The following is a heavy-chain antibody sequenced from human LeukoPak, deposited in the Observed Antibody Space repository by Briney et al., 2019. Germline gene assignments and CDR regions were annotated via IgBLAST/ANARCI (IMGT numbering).Heavy chain of an antibody. CDR2: IRYDGSNK. D-gene: IGHD1-26*01. V-gene: IGHV3-30*02. Sequence: GGSLRLSCAASGFTFSSYGMHWVRQAPGKGLEWVAFIRYDGSNKYYADSVKGRFTISRDNAKNTLYLQMNSLRAEDTAVYYCASLSGSYPGDAFDIWGQGTMVTVSS. CDR1: GFTFSSYG. CDR3: ASLSGSYPGDAFDI. J-gene: IGHJ3*02.